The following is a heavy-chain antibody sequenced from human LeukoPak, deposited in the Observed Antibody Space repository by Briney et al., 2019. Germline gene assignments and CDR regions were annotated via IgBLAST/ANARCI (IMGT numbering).Heavy chain of an antibody. J-gene: IGHJ4*02. CDR1: GGSFIGFH. V-gene: IGHV4-34*01. D-gene: IGHD3-3*01. Sequence: PSETLSLTCAVYGGSFIGFHWNWIRQPPGKGLEWIGDINHSGSTNYNPSLTSRVTISVDPSKNQFSLNLSSVTAADTAVYYCARWSGYYFYWGQGTLVTVSS. CDR3: ARWSGYYFY. CDR2: INHSGST.